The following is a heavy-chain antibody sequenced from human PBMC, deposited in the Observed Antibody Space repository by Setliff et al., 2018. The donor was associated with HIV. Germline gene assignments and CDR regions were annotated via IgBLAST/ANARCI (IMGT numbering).Heavy chain of an antibody. Sequence: ASEFTFSNAWLTWVRHCPGKGLEWLGRMASRHDGGTTDYAAPVRGRFTFSRDDSTNTLYSQMNNLKIEDTAVYYCVTDDKVAFDVWGRGTMVTVSS. CDR1: EFTFSNAW. CDR3: VTDDKVAFDV. CDR2: MASRHDGGTT. V-gene: IGHV3-15*04. J-gene: IGHJ3*01.